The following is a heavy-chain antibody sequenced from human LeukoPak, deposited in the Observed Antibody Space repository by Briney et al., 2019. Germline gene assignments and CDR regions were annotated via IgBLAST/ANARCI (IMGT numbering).Heavy chain of an antibody. Sequence: PSETLSLTCTVSSGSITSYYWNWIRQPAGKGLEWIGHIHTSGSTNYNPSLKSRVTTSVDTSKNQFSLNLTSVTAADTAVYYCARAWDNWFDPWGQGTLVTVSS. CDR3: ARAWDNWFDP. CDR1: SGSITSYY. J-gene: IGHJ5*02. CDR2: IHTSGST. V-gene: IGHV4-4*07. D-gene: IGHD3-16*01.